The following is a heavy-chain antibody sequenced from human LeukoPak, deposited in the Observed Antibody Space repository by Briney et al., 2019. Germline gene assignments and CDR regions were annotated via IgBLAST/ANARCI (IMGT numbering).Heavy chain of an antibody. J-gene: IGHJ4*02. V-gene: IGHV3-9*01. Sequence: GGSLRLSCAASGFTFDDYAMHWVRHAPGKGLEWVSGISWNSLTIEYADSVKGRFTISRDNGKNSLYLQMNSLRAEDTALYYCAKSRVRYYYDSSAYNFDYWGQGTLVTVSS. D-gene: IGHD3-22*01. CDR3: AKSRVRYYYDSSAYNFDY. CDR1: GFTFDDYA. CDR2: ISWNSLTI.